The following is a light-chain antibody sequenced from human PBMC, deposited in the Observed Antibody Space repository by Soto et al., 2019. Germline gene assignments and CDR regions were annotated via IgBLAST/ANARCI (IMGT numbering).Light chain of an antibody. Sequence: DIVLTQSPGTLSSSPGERATLSCRASQSVSSSYLAWYQQKPGQAPRLLIYGASSRATGIPDRFSGSGSGTDFTLTISRLEPEDFAVYYCQHYGSSPCTFGQGTKLEIK. CDR3: QHYGSSPCT. CDR2: GAS. V-gene: IGKV3-20*01. J-gene: IGKJ2*02. CDR1: QSVSSSY.